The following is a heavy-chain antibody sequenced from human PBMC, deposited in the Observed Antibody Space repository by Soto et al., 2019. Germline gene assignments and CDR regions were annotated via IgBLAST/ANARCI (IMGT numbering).Heavy chain of an antibody. CDR3: ARDRGNMDV. D-gene: IGHD6-25*01. Sequence: EVQLLESGGGLVQPGGSLRLSCVASGFTFSSYAMSWVRQAPGKGLEWVSAIGGSGGSTYYADSVKGRFTMSRDSSKNTLYLQMKRLRAEDTAVYYCARDRGNMDVWGQGTTVTVSS. CDR2: IGGSGGST. CDR1: GFTFSSYA. V-gene: IGHV3-23*01. J-gene: IGHJ6*02.